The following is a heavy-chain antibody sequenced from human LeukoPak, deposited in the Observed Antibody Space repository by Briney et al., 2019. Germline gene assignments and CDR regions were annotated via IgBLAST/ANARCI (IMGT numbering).Heavy chain of an antibody. D-gene: IGHD6-13*01. CDR2: INPNSGGT. CDR3: ARDLGAAAGIGFDY. Sequence: GASVKVSCTASGYTFTGYYMHWVRQAPGQGLEWMGWINPNSGGTNYAQKFQGRVTMTRDTSISTAYMELSRLRSDDTAVYYCARDLGAAAGIGFDYWGQGTLVTVSS. J-gene: IGHJ4*02. V-gene: IGHV1-2*02. CDR1: GYTFTGYY.